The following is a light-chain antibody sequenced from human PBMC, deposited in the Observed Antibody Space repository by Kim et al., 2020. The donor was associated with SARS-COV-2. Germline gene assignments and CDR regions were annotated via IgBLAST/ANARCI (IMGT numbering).Light chain of an antibody. V-gene: IGLV7-46*01. CDR1: TGAVTSGHY. J-gene: IGLJ2*01. Sequence: QAVVTQEPSLTVSPGGTVTPTCDSSTGAVTSGHYPYWFQQKPGQAPRTLIYHTSNKHSWTPGRFSGSLLGGKAALTLSGAQPEDEADYYCLLYYSGVWVFGGGTKLTVL. CDR3: LLYYSGVWV. CDR2: HTS.